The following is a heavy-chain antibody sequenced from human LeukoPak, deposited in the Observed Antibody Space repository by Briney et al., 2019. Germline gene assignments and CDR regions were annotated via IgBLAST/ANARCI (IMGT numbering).Heavy chain of an antibody. CDR3: ARHSGGKTPYSHFDY. D-gene: IGHD2-15*01. J-gene: IGHJ4*02. CDR1: GGSISSSSYY. Sequence: PSETLSLTCTVSGGSISSSSYYWGWIRQPPGKGLEWIGSIYYSGSTYYNPSLKSRVTISVDTSKNQFSLKLSSVTAADTAVYYCARHSGGKTPYSHFDYWGQGTLVTVSS. CDR2: IYYSGST. V-gene: IGHV4-39*01.